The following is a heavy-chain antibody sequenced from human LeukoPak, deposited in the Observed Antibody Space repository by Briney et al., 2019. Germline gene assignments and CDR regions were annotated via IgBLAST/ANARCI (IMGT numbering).Heavy chain of an antibody. D-gene: IGHD3-22*01. Sequence: PSETLSLTCAVSGYSISSGYYWGWIRQPPGKGLEWIGSIYHSGSTYYNPSLKSRVTISVDTSKNQFSLKLSSVTAADTAVYYCAGVRAWYYYDSSGYYPFDYWGQGTLVTVSS. CDR1: GYSISSGYY. J-gene: IGHJ4*02. V-gene: IGHV4-38-2*01. CDR3: AGVRAWYYYDSSGYYPFDY. CDR2: IYHSGST.